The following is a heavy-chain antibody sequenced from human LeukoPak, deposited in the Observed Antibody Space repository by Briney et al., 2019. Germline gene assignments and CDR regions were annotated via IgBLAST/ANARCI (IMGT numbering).Heavy chain of an antibody. CDR3: AREIGGNDAFDI. Sequence: GASVKVSCKASGYTFTSYYMHWVRQAPGQGLEWMGIINPSGGSTSYAQKFQGRVTMTRDMSTSTVYMELSSLRSEDTAVYYCAREIGGNDAFDILGQGTMVTVSS. J-gene: IGHJ3*02. D-gene: IGHD3-16*01. CDR1: GYTFTSYY. V-gene: IGHV1-46*01. CDR2: INPSGGST.